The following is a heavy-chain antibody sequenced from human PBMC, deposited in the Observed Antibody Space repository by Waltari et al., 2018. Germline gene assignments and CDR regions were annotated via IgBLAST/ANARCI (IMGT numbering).Heavy chain of an antibody. CDR1: GFTFSSSW. CDR3: ARDILPSDY. CDR2: IKQDGSEK. V-gene: IGHV3-7*01. Sequence: EVQLVESGGGLVQPGGSLRLSCADSGFTFSSSWLSWVRQAPGKGLEWVANIKQDGSEKYYVDSVKGRFTISRDNAKNSLYLQMNSLRAEDTAVYYCARDILPSDYWGQGTLVTVSS. J-gene: IGHJ4*02.